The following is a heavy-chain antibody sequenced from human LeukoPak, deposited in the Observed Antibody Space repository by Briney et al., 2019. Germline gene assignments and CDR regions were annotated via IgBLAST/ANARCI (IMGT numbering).Heavy chain of an antibody. V-gene: IGHV1-69*05. CDR1: GYTFTSYG. D-gene: IGHD6-13*01. J-gene: IGHJ4*02. CDR3: ARDRGAAAGTRYFDY. Sequence: ASVKVSCKASGYTFTSYGITWARQAPGQRLEWMGRIIPIFGTANYAQKFQGRVTITTDESTSTAYMELSSLRSEDTAVYYCARDRGAAAGTRYFDYWGQGTLVTVSS. CDR2: IIPIFGTA.